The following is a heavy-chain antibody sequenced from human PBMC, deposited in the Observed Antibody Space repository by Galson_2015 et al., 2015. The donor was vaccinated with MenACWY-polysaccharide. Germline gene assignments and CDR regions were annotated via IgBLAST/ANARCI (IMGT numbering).Heavy chain of an antibody. Sequence: SLRLSCVASGFTFSTYWMHWVRQAPGKGLVWVSRIKNDGSSTNYADSVKGRFTISRGNAKNTLYLQMNSLRAEDTALYYCARGYSAYDWGQGTLVTVSA. V-gene: IGHV3-74*01. CDR2: IKNDGSST. J-gene: IGHJ4*02. D-gene: IGHD5-12*01. CDR1: GFTFSTYW. CDR3: ARGYSAYD.